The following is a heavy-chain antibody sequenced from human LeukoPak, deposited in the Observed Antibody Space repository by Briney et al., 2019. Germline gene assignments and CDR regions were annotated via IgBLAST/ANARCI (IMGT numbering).Heavy chain of an antibody. CDR2: ISYDGSNK. CDR3: AGDGTSGWYVSFDY. D-gene: IGHD6-19*01. V-gene: IGHV3-30*03. Sequence: GGSLRLSCAASGFTFSSYGMHWVRQAPGKGLEWVAVISYDGSNKYYADSVKGRFTISRDNSKNTLYLQMNSLRAEDTAVYYCAGDGTSGWYVSFDYWGQGTLVTVSS. CDR1: GFTFSSYG. J-gene: IGHJ4*02.